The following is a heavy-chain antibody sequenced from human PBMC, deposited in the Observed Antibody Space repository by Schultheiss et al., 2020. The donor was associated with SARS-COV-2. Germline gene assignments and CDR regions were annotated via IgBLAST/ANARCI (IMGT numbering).Heavy chain of an antibody. CDR2: INHSGST. J-gene: IGHJ4*02. CDR3: ARVYYGSGRSPFDY. V-gene: IGHV4-34*01. Sequence: SQTLSLTCAVYGGSFSGYYWSWIRQPPGKGLEWIGEINHSGSTNYNPSLKSRVTISVDTSKNQFSLKLSSVTAADTAVYYCARVYYGSGRSPFDYWGQGTLVTVSS. D-gene: IGHD3-10*01. CDR1: GGSFSGYY.